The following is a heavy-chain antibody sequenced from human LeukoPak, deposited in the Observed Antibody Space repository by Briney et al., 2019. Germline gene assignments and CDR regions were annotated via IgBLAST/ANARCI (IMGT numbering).Heavy chain of an antibody. V-gene: IGHV1-69*13. CDR3: ATKRGYSYGSPH. Sequence: GPSVKVSCKASGGTFSSYAISWVRQAPGQGLEWMGGIIPILGTANYAQKFQGRVTITADESTSTAYMELSSLRSEDTAVYYCATKRGYSYGSPHWGQGTLVTVSS. CDR1: GGTFSSYA. CDR2: IIPILGTA. J-gene: IGHJ4*02. D-gene: IGHD5-18*01.